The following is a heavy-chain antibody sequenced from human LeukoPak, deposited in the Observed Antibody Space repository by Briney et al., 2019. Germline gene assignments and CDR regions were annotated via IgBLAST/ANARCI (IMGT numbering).Heavy chain of an antibody. V-gene: IGHV1-24*01. CDR2: FDGEDGET. D-gene: IGHD3-22*01. Sequence: ASVKVSCKVSGYTFTELSMHWVRQAPGKGGGWVGGFDGEDGETIYAQKFQGRVTMTEDTSTDTAYMELSSLRSEDTAVYYCAIEAPIYYDSSGYNWFDPWGQGTLVTVSS. CDR3: AIEAPIYYDSSGYNWFDP. J-gene: IGHJ5*02. CDR1: GYTFTELS.